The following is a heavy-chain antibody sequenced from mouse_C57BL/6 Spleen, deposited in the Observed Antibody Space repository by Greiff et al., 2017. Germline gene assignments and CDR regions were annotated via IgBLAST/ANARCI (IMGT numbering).Heavy chain of an antibody. CDR3: ACGGDYYGSSEGWYFDV. CDR1: GYTFTSYW. CDR2: IHPNSGST. Sequence: QVQLQQPGAELVKPGASVKLSCKASGYTFTSYWMHWVKQRPGQGLEWIGMIHPNSGSTNYNEKFKSKATLTVDKSSSTAYMQLSSLTSEDSAVYYCACGGDYYGSSEGWYFDVWGTGTTVTVSS. J-gene: IGHJ1*03. V-gene: IGHV1-64*01. D-gene: IGHD1-1*01.